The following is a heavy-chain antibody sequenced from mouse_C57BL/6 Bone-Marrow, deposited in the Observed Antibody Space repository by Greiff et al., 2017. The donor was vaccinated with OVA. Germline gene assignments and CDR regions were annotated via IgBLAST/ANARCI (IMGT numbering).Heavy chain of an antibody. CDR2: IRNKANGYTT. CDR3: ARSYYYGSSYVGFDV. Sequence: EVHLVESGGGLVQPGGSLSLSCAASGFTFTDYYMSWVRQPPGKALEWLGFIRNKANGYTTEYSASVKGRFTISRDTSQSILYLQMNALRAEDSATYYCARSYYYGSSYVGFDVWGTGTTVTVSS. J-gene: IGHJ1*03. V-gene: IGHV7-3*01. CDR1: GFTFTDYY. D-gene: IGHD1-1*01.